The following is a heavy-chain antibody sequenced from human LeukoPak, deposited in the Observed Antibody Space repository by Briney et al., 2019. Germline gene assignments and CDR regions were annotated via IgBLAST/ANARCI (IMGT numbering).Heavy chain of an antibody. Sequence: SETLSLTCAVYGGSFSGYYWSWIRQPPGKGLEWIGEINHSGSTNYNPSLKSRVTISVDTSKNQFSLKLSSVTAADTAVYYCARHLPRVRGVIITRGYYYYMDVWGKGTTVTISS. CDR1: GGSFSGYY. CDR2: INHSGST. D-gene: IGHD3-10*01. V-gene: IGHV4-34*01. CDR3: ARHLPRVRGVIITRGYYYYMDV. J-gene: IGHJ6*03.